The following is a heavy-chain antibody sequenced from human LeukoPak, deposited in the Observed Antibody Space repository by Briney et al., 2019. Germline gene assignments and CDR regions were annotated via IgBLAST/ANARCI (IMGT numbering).Heavy chain of an antibody. V-gene: IGHV4-61*02. CDR1: GGSISSGSYY. CDR3: ARDLGYYGSGNYYYYYGMDV. Sequence: PSQTLSLTCTVSGGSISSGSYYWSWIRQPAGKGLEWIGRIYTSGSTNYNPSLKSRVTISVDTSENQFSLKLSSVTAADTAVYYCARDLGYYGSGNYYYYYGMDVWGQGTTVTVSS. CDR2: IYTSGST. J-gene: IGHJ6*02. D-gene: IGHD3-10*01.